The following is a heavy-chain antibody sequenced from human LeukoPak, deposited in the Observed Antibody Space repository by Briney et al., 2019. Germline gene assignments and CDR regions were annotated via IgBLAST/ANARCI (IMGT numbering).Heavy chain of an antibody. V-gene: IGHV6-1*01. D-gene: IGHD2-2*01. CDR1: GDSVSSNSAA. CDR3: ARDECSSTSCYGNWFDP. Sequence: SQTLSLTCAISGDSVSSNSAAWNWIRQSPSRGLEWLGRTYYRSKGYNDYAVSVKRRITINPDTSKNQFSLQLNSVTPEDTAVYYCARDECSSTSCYGNWFDPWGQGTLVTVSS. J-gene: IGHJ5*02. CDR2: TYYRSKGYN.